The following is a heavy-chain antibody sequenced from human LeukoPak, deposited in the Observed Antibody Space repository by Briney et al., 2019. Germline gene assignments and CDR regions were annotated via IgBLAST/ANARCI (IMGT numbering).Heavy chain of an antibody. Sequence: PSETLSLTCTVSGGSISSGGYYWSWIRQHPGKGLEWIGYIYYSGSTYYNPSLKSRVTISVDTSKNQFSLKLSSVTAADTAVYYCARGHDSSGYYYSGGAFDIWGQGTMVTVSS. CDR2: IYYSGST. CDR3: ARGHDSSGYYYSGGAFDI. V-gene: IGHV4-31*03. J-gene: IGHJ3*02. D-gene: IGHD3-22*01. CDR1: GGSISSGGYY.